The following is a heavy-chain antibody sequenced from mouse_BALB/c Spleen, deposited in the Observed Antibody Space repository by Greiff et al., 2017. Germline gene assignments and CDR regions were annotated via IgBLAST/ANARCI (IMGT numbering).Heavy chain of an antibody. Sequence: QVHVKQSGAELVRPGVSVKISCKGSGYTFTDYAMHWVKQSHAKSLEWIGVISTYYGDASYNQKFKGKATMTVDKSSSTAYMELARLTSEDSAIYYCARGDRYDDWGQGTLVTVSA. V-gene: IGHV1S137*01. CDR3: ARGDRYDD. D-gene: IGHD2-14*01. CDR1: GYTFTDYA. J-gene: IGHJ3*01. CDR2: ISTYYGDA.